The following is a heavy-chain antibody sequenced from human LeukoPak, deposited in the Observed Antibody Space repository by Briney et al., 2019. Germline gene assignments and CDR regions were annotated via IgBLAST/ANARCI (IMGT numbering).Heavy chain of an antibody. Sequence: PSETLSLTCTVSGGSISNYFWSWIRQPAGKGLEWIGRIYTSGSTNYNPSFKSRVTMSVDTSKNQFSLKVSSVTAADTAVYYCAREIGGSSWYSPNAFDIWDQGTMVTVSS. J-gene: IGHJ3*02. D-gene: IGHD6-13*01. CDR2: IYTSGST. V-gene: IGHV4-4*07. CDR3: AREIGGSSWYSPNAFDI. CDR1: GGSISNYF.